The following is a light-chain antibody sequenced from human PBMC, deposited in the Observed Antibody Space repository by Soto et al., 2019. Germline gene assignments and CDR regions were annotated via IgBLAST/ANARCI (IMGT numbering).Light chain of an antibody. J-gene: IGLJ1*01. V-gene: IGLV2-11*01. Sequence: LTQPRSVPGSPGQSVTISCTGTSSDVGGYNYVSWYQQHPGKAPKLMIYDVSKRPSGVPDRFSGSKSGNTASLTISGLQAEDEADYYCCSYAGSYTRYVFGTGTKVTVL. CDR3: CSYAGSYTRYV. CDR2: DVS. CDR1: SSDVGGYNY.